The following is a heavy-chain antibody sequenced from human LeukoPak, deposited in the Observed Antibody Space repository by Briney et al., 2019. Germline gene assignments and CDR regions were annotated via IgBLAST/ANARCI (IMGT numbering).Heavy chain of an antibody. D-gene: IGHD6-13*01. Sequence: SETLSLTCTVSGGSISSYYWSWIRQPPGKGLEWIGYIYYSGSTNYNPSLKSRVTISVDTSKNQFSLKLSSVTAADTAVYYCARHWIAAVGEGDAFDIWGQGTMVTVFS. CDR3: ARHWIAAVGEGDAFDI. CDR1: GGSISSYY. J-gene: IGHJ3*02. CDR2: IYYSGST. V-gene: IGHV4-59*08.